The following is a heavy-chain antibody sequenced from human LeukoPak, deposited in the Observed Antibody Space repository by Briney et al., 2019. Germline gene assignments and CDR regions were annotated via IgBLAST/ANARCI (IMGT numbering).Heavy chain of an antibody. CDR1: GFTFSSYS. D-gene: IGHD3-3*01. CDR2: ISSSSSTI. Sequence: GGSLRLSCAASGFTFSSYSMNWVRQAQGKGLEWVSYISSSSSTIYYADSVKGRFTISRDNAKNSLYLQMNSLRAEDTAVYYCARDYDFWSGYYYYMDVWGKGTTVTVSS. V-gene: IGHV3-48*01. J-gene: IGHJ6*03. CDR3: ARDYDFWSGYYYYMDV.